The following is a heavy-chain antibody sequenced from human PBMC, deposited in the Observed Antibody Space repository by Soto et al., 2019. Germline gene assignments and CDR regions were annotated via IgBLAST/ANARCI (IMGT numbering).Heavy chain of an antibody. V-gene: IGHV4-59*01. CDR3: ARGPNCSGGSCYSRTYDY. CDR2: IYYSGST. J-gene: IGHJ4*02. Sequence: SETLSLTCTVSGGPISSYYWSWIRQPPGKGLEWIGYIYYSGSTNYNPSLKSRVTISVDTSKNQFSLKLSSVTAADTAVYYCARGPNCSGGSCYSRTYDYWGQGTLVTVSS. CDR1: GGPISSYY. D-gene: IGHD2-15*01.